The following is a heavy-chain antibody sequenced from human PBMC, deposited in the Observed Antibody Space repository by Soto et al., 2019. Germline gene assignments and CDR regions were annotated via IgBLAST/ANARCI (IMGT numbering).Heavy chain of an antibody. V-gene: IGHV1-69*06. Sequence: QVQLVQSGAEVKKPGSSVKVSCKASGGTFSSYAISWVRQAPGQGLEWMGGIIPIFGTANYAQKFQGRVTITADKSTSTAYMELSSLRSEDTAVYYCARGYDYVGGTLGRYYYGMDVWGQGTTVTVSS. CDR3: ARGYDYVGGTLGRYYYGMDV. CDR2: IIPIFGTA. J-gene: IGHJ6*02. CDR1: GGTFSSYA. D-gene: IGHD3-16*01.